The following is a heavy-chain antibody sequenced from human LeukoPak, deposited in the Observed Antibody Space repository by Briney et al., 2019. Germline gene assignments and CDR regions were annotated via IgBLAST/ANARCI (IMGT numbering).Heavy chain of an antibody. CDR1: GFTFSSYG. CDR3: ARVGYGGDYAVYFQH. Sequence: GGSLRLSCAASGFTFSSYGMHWVRQAPGKGLEWVAVISYDGSNKYYADSVKGRFTIPRDNSKNTLYLQMNSLRAEDTAVFYCARVGYGGDYAVYFQHWGQGTLVTVSS. J-gene: IGHJ1*01. V-gene: IGHV3-30*03. D-gene: IGHD2-21*01. CDR2: ISYDGSNK.